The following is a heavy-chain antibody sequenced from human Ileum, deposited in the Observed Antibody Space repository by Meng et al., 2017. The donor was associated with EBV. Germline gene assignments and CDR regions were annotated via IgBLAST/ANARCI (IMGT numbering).Heavy chain of an antibody. Sequence: QVQLQQWGAGLLKPSGPLPLTFAVYGWFFSGYYWSWIRQAPGKGLEWIGEINHSGSTNYNPSLKSRVTISVDTSKNQFSLKLTSVTAADTAVYYCAREARSSGYHPGIGPWGQGTLVTVSS. CDR2: INHSGST. CDR1: GWFFSGYY. D-gene: IGHD3-22*01. J-gene: IGHJ5*02. CDR3: AREARSSGYHPGIGP. V-gene: IGHV4-34*02.